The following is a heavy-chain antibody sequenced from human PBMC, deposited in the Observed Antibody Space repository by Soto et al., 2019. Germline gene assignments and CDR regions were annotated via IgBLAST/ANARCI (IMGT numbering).Heavy chain of an antibody. CDR1: GGSISNYY. Sequence: SETLSLTCTVSGGSISNYYWSWMRQAPGKGLEWIGYMYYTGSTNYNPSLKSRVTISVDTSKKQLSLKLNSVTATDTAVYYCASRTPAVNAFDIWGQGTMVTVSS. CDR2: MYYTGST. V-gene: IGHV4-59*01. CDR3: ASRTPAVNAFDI. J-gene: IGHJ3*02.